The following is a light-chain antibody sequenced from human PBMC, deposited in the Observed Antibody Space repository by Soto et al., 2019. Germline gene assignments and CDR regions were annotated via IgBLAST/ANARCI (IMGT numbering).Light chain of an antibody. CDR2: DVT. Sequence: QAVVTQPASVSGSPGQSITISCTGTSGDVGGYNYVSWYQRHPGKAPKLIIYDVTNRPSGVSDRFSGFKSGNTASLTISGLRAEDEGDYYCSSYISRTFVVFGGGTKLTVL. V-gene: IGLV2-14*01. J-gene: IGLJ2*01. CDR3: SSYISRTFVV. CDR1: SGDVGGYNY.